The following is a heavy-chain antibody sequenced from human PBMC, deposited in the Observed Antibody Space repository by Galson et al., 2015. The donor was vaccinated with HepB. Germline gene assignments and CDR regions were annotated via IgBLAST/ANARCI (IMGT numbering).Heavy chain of an antibody. V-gene: IGHV4-59*01. J-gene: IGHJ4*02. CDR3: ARYYDSSGSGGDY. CDR1: HDSISTYY. CDR2: IYYTGST. Sequence: SETLSLTCTVSHDSISTYYWSWIRQPPGKGLEWIGYIYYTGSTKYNPSLKSRVSISVDTSKSQFSLKLSSVTAADTAVYYCARYYDSSGSGGDYWGQGILVTVSS. D-gene: IGHD3-22*01.